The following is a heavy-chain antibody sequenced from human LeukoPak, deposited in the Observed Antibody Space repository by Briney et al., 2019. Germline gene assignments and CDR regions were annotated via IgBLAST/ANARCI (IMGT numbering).Heavy chain of an antibody. CDR2: INPNSGGT. J-gene: IGHJ6*03. CDR1: GYTFTGYY. D-gene: IGHD3-22*01. Sequence: ASVKVSCKASGYTFTGYYMHWVRQAPGQGLEWMGWINPNSGGTNYAQKFRGRVTMTRDTSISTAYMELSRLRSDDTAVYYCARGTNPYYYDSSGYYYMDVWGKGTTVTISS. CDR3: ARGTNPYYYDSSGYYYMDV. V-gene: IGHV1-2*02.